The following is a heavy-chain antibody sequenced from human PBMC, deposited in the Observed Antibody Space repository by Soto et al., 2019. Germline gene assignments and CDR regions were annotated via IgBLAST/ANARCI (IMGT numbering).Heavy chain of an antibody. Sequence: EVQLVESGGGLVKPGGSLRLSCAASGFTFSNAWMSWVRQAPGKGLEWVGRITSKTDGGTTDYAAPVKGRFTISRDDSKGTLHLQMSSLKTEDTAVYYRTTDSIVVVPAAIVRPMPRREEYCWGQGTLVTVSS. CDR1: GFTFSNAW. V-gene: IGHV3-15*01. J-gene: IGHJ4*02. CDR2: ITSKTDGGTT. CDR3: TTDSIVVVPAAIVRPMPRREEYC. D-gene: IGHD2-2*01.